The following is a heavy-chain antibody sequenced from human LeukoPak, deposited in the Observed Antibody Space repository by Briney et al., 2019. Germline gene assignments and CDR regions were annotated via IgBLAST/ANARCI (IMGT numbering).Heavy chain of an antibody. V-gene: IGHV3-48*01. CDR3: ARRDCDTIKCRGSNWFDP. CDR2: ISNSGSII. CDR1: GFTFSSYS. D-gene: IGHD3-22*01. J-gene: IGHJ5*02. Sequence: PGGSLRLSRAASGFTFSSYSMNWVRQAPGKGLEWVSYISNSGSIIYYADSVKGRFTISRDNAKDSLYLQMNSLRAEDTAVYYCARRDCDTIKCRGSNWFDPWGQGTLVSVSS.